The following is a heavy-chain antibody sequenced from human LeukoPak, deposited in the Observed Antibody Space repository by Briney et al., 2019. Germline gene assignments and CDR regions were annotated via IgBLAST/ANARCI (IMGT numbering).Heavy chain of an antibody. Sequence: PGGSLRLSCAASGFTVSSNYVNWVRQAPGKGLEWVSVIYSDGSTYYADSVKGRFTISRDNSKNTLYLQINSLRAEDTAVYYCARDSLGMEYYDYWGQGALVTVSS. J-gene: IGHJ4*02. CDR2: IYSDGST. CDR1: GFTVSSNY. D-gene: IGHD3-16*02. V-gene: IGHV3-53*01. CDR3: ARDSLGMEYYDY.